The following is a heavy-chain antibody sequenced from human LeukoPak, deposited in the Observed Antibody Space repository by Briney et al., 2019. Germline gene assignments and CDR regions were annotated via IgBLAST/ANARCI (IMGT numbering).Heavy chain of an antibody. CDR1: GDIFISYD. J-gene: IGHJ4*02. Sequence: ASVRVSCKASGDIFISYDIDRVRQATGQWLEWMGWMSPNSGNTGYAQKFQGRITMTKSTSISTAYMELSDLESEDTAVYYCARTPPDYGIDYWGQGTLVTVSS. V-gene: IGHV1-8*01. CDR2: MSPNSGNT. D-gene: IGHD4-17*01. CDR3: ARTPPDYGIDY.